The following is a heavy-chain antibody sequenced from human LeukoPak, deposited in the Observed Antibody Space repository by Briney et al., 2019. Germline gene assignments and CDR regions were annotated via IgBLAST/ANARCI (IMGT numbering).Heavy chain of an antibody. CDR2: ISAYNGNT. Sequence: ASVKVSCKASGYTFTSYGISWVRQAPGQGLEWMGWISAYNGNTNYAQKLQGRATMTTDTSTSTAYMELRSLRSDDTAVYYCARVTIWYYDILTGYSTEYYFDYWGQGTLVTVSS. D-gene: IGHD3-9*01. V-gene: IGHV1-18*01. CDR3: ARVTIWYYDILTGYSTEYYFDY. CDR1: GYTFTSYG. J-gene: IGHJ4*02.